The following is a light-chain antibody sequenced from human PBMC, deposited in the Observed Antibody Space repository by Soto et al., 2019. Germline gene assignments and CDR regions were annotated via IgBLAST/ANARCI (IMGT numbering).Light chain of an antibody. J-gene: IGKJ1*01. Sequence: EVVLTQSPGTLSLSPGERATLSCRASQSISSSYLAWYQQKPGQAPRLLIYSASSRATGIPDRFSGSGSGTDFTLTNSRLEPEDFAVYYCQQYGSSRTFGQGTKVEFK. CDR3: QQYGSSRT. CDR2: SAS. CDR1: QSISSSY. V-gene: IGKV3-20*01.